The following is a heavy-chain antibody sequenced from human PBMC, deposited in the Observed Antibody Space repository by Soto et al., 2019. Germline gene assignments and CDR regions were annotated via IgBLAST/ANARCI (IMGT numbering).Heavy chain of an antibody. Sequence: GGSLRLSCAASGFTFSNAWMSWVRQAPGKGLEWVGRITRQVEGGTTDYAAHVKGRFTISRDDSENMLYLQMNSLKTEDTAVYYCNRNEAFDMWGQGTMVTVSS. CDR1: GFTFSNAW. V-gene: IGHV3-15*01. J-gene: IGHJ3*02. CDR2: ITRQVEGGTT. CDR3: NRNEAFDM.